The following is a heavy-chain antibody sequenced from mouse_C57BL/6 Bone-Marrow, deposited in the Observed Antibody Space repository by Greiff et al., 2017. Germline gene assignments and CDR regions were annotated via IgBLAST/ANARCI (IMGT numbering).Heavy chain of an antibody. CDR3: ARLLRSAWFAY. D-gene: IGHD1-1*01. CDR2: IDPSDSYT. J-gene: IGHJ3*01. CDR1: GFTFTSYW. Sequence: QVQLQQPGAELVKPGASVKLSCTASGFTFTSYWMQWVNQRPGQGLEWIGEIDPSDSYTNYNHKFKGKATLTIDKSSSTAYMQLSSRTSEDSAVYYCARLLRSAWFAYWGQGTLVTVSA. V-gene: IGHV1-50*01.